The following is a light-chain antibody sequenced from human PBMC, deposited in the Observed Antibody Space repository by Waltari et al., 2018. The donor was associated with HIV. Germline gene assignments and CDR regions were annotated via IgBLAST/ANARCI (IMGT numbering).Light chain of an antibody. CDR2: GAS. CDR1: QSVSSN. J-gene: IGKJ2*01. CDR3: HQYNNWPYT. V-gene: IGKV3-15*01. Sequence: MMQSPETLPVSHGEGVTLTCRASQSVSSNVAWYQQRPGQAPRLLIYGASTRAAGFPARFSGGGSGTEFTLTISSLQSEDFAVYFCHQYNNWPYTFGQGTKLDIK.